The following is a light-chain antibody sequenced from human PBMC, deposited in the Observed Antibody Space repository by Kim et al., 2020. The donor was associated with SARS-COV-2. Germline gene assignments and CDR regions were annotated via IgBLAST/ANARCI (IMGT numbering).Light chain of an antibody. V-gene: IGLV1-40*01. CDR1: CSNIGAGYD. J-gene: IGLJ3*02. Sequence: VTISCTGSCSNIGAGYDVHWYQQLPGTAHKLLIYGNSNRPSGVPDRFSGSKSGTSASLAITGLQAEDEADYYCQSYDSSLSGSVFGGGTQLTVL. CDR2: GNS. CDR3: QSYDSSLSGSV.